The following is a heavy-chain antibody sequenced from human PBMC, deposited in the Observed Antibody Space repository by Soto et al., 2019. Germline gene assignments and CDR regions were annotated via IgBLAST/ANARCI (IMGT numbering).Heavy chain of an antibody. V-gene: IGHV1-69*02. CDR2: IIPILGIA. Sequence: ASVKVSCKASGGTFSSYTISWVRQAPGQGLEWMGRIIPILGIANYAQKFQGRVTITADKSTSTAYMELSSLRSEDTAVYYCARLDNLGKSYAFDIWGQGTMVTVSS. J-gene: IGHJ3*02. D-gene: IGHD7-27*01. CDR3: ARLDNLGKSYAFDI. CDR1: GGTFSSYT.